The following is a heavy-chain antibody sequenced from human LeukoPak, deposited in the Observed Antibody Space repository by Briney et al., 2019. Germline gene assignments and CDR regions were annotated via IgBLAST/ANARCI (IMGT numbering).Heavy chain of an antibody. J-gene: IGHJ6*03. D-gene: IGHD5-12*01. Sequence: SETLSLTCAVYGGSFSGYYWSWIRQPPGKGLEWIGEINHSGSTNYNPSLKSRVNISVDTSKNQFSLKLSSVTAADTAVYYCARRGLRYLASYMDDWGKGTTVTVSS. CDR1: GGSFSGYY. CDR2: INHSGST. CDR3: ARRGLRYLASYMDD. V-gene: IGHV4-34*01.